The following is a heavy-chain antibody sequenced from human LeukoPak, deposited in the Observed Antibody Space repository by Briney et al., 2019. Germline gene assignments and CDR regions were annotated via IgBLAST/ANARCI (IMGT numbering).Heavy chain of an antibody. J-gene: IGHJ3*02. CDR2: INTNTGNP. CDR1: GYTFTTYG. Sequence: ASVKVSCKASGYTFTTYGINWVRQAPGQGLEWMGWINTNTGNPTYAQGFTGRFVFSVDTSVSTAYLQISSLKAEDTAVYYCAREVMIGAFDIWGQGTMVTVSS. V-gene: IGHV7-4-1*02. CDR3: AREVMIGAFDI. D-gene: IGHD3-22*01.